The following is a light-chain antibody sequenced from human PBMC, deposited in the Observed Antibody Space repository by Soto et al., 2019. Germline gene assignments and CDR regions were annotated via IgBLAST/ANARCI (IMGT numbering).Light chain of an antibody. CDR2: DAS. CDR3: QQRSNWPLT. J-gene: IGKJ4*01. CDR1: QSVSSK. V-gene: IGKV3-11*01. Sequence: EIVLTQSPATLSLCPGERATLSCRASQSVSSKLAWYQQKPGQAPRLLIYDASNRATGIPARFSGSGSGTDFTLTISSLEPEDIGVYYCQQRSNWPLTFGGGTKVEIK.